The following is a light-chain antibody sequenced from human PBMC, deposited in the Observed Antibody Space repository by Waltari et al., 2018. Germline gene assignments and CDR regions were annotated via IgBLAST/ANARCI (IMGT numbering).Light chain of an antibody. CDR2: LGS. CDR3: MEALQSVT. V-gene: IGKV2-28*01. CDR1: QSLLHSNGYNY. J-gene: IGKJ5*01. Sequence: DIVMTLSPLSLPVTTGEPASIPCRSSQSLLHSNGYNYLDWYLQKPGQSPQILIYLGSNRASGVPDRFSGSGSGTDFTLKISRVEAEDAGVYYCMEALQSVTFGQGTRLEI.